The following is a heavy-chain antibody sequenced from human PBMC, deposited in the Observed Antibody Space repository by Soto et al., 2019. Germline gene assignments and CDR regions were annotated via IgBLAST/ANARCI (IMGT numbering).Heavy chain of an antibody. CDR3: ARASLGAKGADH. Sequence: QVQLVQSGAEVKRPGSSVKVSCESSGDTFNSYVISWVRQAPGQGLEWMGGIIPIIGVTHYAQKFQGRVTISALSSTGTAYMELTNLGFEDTALYYGARASLGAKGADHWGQGTLVTVSS. CDR1: GDTFNSYV. CDR2: IIPIIGVT. J-gene: IGHJ4*02. V-gene: IGHV1-69*17. D-gene: IGHD3-16*01.